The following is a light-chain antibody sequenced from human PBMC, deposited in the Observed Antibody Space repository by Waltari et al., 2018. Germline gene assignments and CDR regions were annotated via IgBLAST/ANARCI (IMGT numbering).Light chain of an antibody. CDR1: ESIGDR. CDR3: QYYFLYSRG. CDR2: RAS. V-gene: IGKV1-5*03. J-gene: IGKJ2*03. Sequence: DIQMTQFPSTLSASVGDRVTITCRASESIGDRMAWYQQEPGKAPKLLIYRASTLQSDVPSRFSGSGSGTEFTLTISSLQPDDFGTYYCQYYFLYSRGFGQGTKLEIK.